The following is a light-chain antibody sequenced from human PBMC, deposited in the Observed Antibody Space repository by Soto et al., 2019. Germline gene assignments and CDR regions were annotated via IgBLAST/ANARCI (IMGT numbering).Light chain of an antibody. CDR1: SSNIGSNA. CDR3: AAWDDSLNGVV. J-gene: IGLJ2*01. CDR2: AND. V-gene: IGLV1-44*01. Sequence: QSVLTQPPSASGTPGQRVPISCSGSSSNIGSNAVNWYQQVPGTAPTLLIYANDQRPSGVPDRFSASKSGTSASLAISGLQSADEADYYCAAWDDSLNGVVFGGGTKLTVL.